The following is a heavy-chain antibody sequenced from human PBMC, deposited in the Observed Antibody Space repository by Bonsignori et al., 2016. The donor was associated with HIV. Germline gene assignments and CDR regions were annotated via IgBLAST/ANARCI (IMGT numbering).Heavy chain of an antibody. J-gene: IGHJ3*01. D-gene: IGHD3-3*01. CDR3: ARARFFSHDAFDL. V-gene: IGHV1-46*04. Sequence: WVRQAPGQGLEWMGIINPSTGSPTYAQKLQGRVTVTRDTSTTTVYMDLSSLRSEDTAIYYCARARFFSHDAFDLWGQGTMVTVSS. CDR2: INPSTGSP.